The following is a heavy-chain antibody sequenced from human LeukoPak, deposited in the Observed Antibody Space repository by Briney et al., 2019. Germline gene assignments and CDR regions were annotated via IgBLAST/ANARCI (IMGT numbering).Heavy chain of an antibody. J-gene: IGHJ6*02. D-gene: IGHD2-2*01. CDR3: ARAGGGVVIIPASGGIDV. CDR2: IYSGGTT. CDR1: GFIVSSNG. Sequence: PGGSLRLSCAASGFIVSSNGMMWVRQAPGKGLEWVSLIYSGGTTYYADSVKGRFTISRDNSKNTLYLQMNSLRAEDTAVYYCARAGGGVVIIPASGGIDVWGQGTTVTVSS. V-gene: IGHV3-66*01.